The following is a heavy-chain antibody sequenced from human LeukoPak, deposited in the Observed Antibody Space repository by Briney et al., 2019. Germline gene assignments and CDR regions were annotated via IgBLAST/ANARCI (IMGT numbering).Heavy chain of an antibody. CDR1: GYTLTSYG. V-gene: IGHV1-18*01. J-gene: IGHJ6*03. CDR2: ISAYNGNT. Sequence: ASVKVSCKASGYTLTSYGISWVRQAPGQGLEWMGWISAYNGNTNYAQKLQGRVTMTTDTSTNTAYMELRSLRSDDTAVYYCATGSWIYDFWSGFDYVDVWGKGTTVTVSS. D-gene: IGHD3-3*01. CDR3: ATGSWIYDFWSGFDYVDV.